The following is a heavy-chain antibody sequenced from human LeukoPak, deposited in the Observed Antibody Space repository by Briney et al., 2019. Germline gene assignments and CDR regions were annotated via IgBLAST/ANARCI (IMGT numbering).Heavy chain of an antibody. CDR3: AFEFLECSGGSCYSSYFDY. V-gene: IGHV1-69*04. D-gene: IGHD2-15*01. J-gene: IGHJ4*02. CDR1: GGTFSSYA. Sequence: WASVMVSCKASGGTFSSYAISWVRQAPGQGLEWKGRIIPILGIANYAQKFQGRVTITADKSTRTAYMELSSLRSEDTAVYYCAFEFLECSGGSCYSSYFDYWGQGTLVTVSS. CDR2: IIPILGIA.